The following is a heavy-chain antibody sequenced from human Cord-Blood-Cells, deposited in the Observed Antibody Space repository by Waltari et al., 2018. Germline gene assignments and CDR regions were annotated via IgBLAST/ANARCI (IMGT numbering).Heavy chain of an antibody. V-gene: IGHV1-24*01. CDR2: FDPEDGET. CDR1: GYTLTELS. J-gene: IGHJ3*02. CDR3: ATLPRTGTTLDAFDI. D-gene: IGHD1-7*01. Sequence: QVQLVQSGAEVKKPGASVKVSCKVSGYTLTELSMHWVRQAPGKGLEWMGGFDPEDGETIYARKSRGRVTMTEDTSTYTADMELSSLRSEDTAVYYCATLPRTGTTLDAFDIWGQGTMVTVSS.